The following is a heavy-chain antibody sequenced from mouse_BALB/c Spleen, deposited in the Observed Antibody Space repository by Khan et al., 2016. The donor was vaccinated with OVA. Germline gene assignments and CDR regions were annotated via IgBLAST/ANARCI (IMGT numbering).Heavy chain of an antibody. Sequence: EVQLQESGPGLVKPSQTVSLTSTVTGISITSGNYRWSWIRQFPGNKLEWIGNIYYSGTVTYNPSLTSRTTITRDTSKNQFFLEMNSLTAEDTATYYCARDYGRLYWYFDGWGAGTTVTVSS. CDR1: GISITSGNYR. D-gene: IGHD1-1*01. V-gene: IGHV3-5*02. J-gene: IGHJ1*01. CDR2: IYYSGTV. CDR3: ARDYGRLYWYFDG.